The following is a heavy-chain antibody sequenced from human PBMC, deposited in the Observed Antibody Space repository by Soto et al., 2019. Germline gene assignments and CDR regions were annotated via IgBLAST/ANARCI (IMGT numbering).Heavy chain of an antibody. D-gene: IGHD1-7*01. Sequence: KQSPTLSLPCAISGDSVSSNSAAWNWIRQSPSRGLEWLGRTYYRSKWYNDYAVSVKSRITINPDTSKNQFSLQLNSVTPEDTAVYYCARDKPSITGTTDAFDIWGQGTMVTVSS. CDR3: ARDKPSITGTTDAFDI. J-gene: IGHJ3*02. CDR1: GDSVSSNSAA. V-gene: IGHV6-1*01. CDR2: TYYRSKWYN.